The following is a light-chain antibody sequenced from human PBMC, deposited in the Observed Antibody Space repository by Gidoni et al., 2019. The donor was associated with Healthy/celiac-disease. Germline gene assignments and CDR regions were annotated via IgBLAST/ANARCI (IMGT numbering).Light chain of an antibody. Sequence: DIQLTQYPSFLSASVGDRVTITCRASQRISSYLAWYQQKPGKAPKLLIYAASTLQSGVPARFSGSGSGTEFTLTISSLQPEDFATYYCQQLNSYPRVTFGQGTRLEIK. CDR3: QQLNSYPRVT. CDR2: AAS. J-gene: IGKJ5*01. CDR1: QRISSY. V-gene: IGKV1-9*01.